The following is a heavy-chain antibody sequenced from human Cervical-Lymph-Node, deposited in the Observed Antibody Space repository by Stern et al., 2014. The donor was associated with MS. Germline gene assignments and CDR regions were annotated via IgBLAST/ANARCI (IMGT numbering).Heavy chain of an antibody. CDR1: GFTFSTYA. CDR3: AKDLGRGVVVVPLYGLDV. CDR2: IRDSRVYT. J-gene: IGHJ6*02. D-gene: IGHD2-2*01. Sequence: EVQLVESGGGLVQPGGSLRLSCAASGFTFSTYAFSWVRQAPGKGLEWVSCIRDSRVYTYYADSVKGRFTISRDNSKSMLYLEMQSLRAEDTAVYHCAKDLGRGVVVVPLYGLDVWGQGTTVTVSS. V-gene: IGHV3-23*04.